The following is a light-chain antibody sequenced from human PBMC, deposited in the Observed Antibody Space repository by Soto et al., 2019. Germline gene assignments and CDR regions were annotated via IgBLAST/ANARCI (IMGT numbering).Light chain of an antibody. CDR3: SSYTSNSPLGI. CDR1: SSDVGDYNY. CDR2: EVS. Sequence: QSVLTQPASVSGSPGLSVTISCTGTSSDVGDYNYVCWYQQHPGRAPKLLIFEVSNRPSGVSDRFSGSKSGNTASLIISGLQAEDEATYYCSSYTSNSPLGIFGGGTQLTVL. J-gene: IGLJ2*01. V-gene: IGLV2-14*01.